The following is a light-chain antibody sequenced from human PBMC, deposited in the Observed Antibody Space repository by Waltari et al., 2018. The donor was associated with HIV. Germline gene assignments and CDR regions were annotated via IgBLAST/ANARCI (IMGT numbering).Light chain of an antibody. J-gene: IGLJ2*01. CDR3: GTWDNSLKTVV. Sequence: QSVLTQPPSVSAAPGQPVSLSRSGFSSTIGNNFVSWYHQLPGKAPKLLIFDNNKRPSGIPDRVSASKSGTSATLAITGLQTGDEGDYYCGTWDNSLKTVVFGGGTKVTVL. CDR1: SSTIGNNF. CDR2: DNN. V-gene: IGLV1-51*01.